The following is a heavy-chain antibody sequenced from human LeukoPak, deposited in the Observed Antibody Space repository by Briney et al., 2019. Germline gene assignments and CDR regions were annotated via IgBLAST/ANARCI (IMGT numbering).Heavy chain of an antibody. CDR1: GFTFSSYG. Sequence: GGSLRLSCAASGFTFSSYGMHWVRQAPGKGLEWVAVISYDGSNKYYADSVKGRFTISRDNSRNTLYLQMNSLRAEDTAVYYCAKDRTSSGWPDAFDIWGQGTMVTVSS. J-gene: IGHJ3*02. CDR3: AKDRTSSGWPDAFDI. CDR2: ISYDGSNK. D-gene: IGHD6-19*01. V-gene: IGHV3-30*18.